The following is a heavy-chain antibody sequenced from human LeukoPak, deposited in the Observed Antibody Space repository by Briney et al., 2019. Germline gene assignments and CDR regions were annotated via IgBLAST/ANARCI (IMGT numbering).Heavy chain of an antibody. Sequence: SETLSLTCTVSGYSISSGYYWGWIRQPPGKGLVWIGSVYHSGSTYYSPSLKSRVTISVDTSKNQFSLKLTSVTAADTAVYYCARKGTLATVAFDYWGQGTLVTVSS. CDR3: ARKGTLATVAFDY. V-gene: IGHV4-38-2*02. CDR1: GYSISSGYY. J-gene: IGHJ4*02. CDR2: VYHSGST. D-gene: IGHD4-23*01.